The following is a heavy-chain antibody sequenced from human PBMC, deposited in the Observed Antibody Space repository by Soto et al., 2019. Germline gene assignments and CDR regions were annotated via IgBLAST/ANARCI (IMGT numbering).Heavy chain of an antibody. J-gene: IGHJ6*02. D-gene: IGHD3-9*01. V-gene: IGHV1-18*01. CDR2: ISAYNGNT. CDR1: GYTFTSYG. CDR3: ARARRETYYDILTVYYYYGMDV. Sequence: ASVKVSCKASGYTFTSYGISWVRQAPGQGLEWMGWISAYNGNTNYAQKLQGRVTMTTDTSTSTGYMELRSLRSDDTAVYYCARARRETYYDILTVYYYYGMDVWGQGTTVTVSS.